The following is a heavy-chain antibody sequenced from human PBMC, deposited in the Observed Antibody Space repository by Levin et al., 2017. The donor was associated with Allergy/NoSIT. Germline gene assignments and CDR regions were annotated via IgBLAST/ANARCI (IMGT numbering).Heavy chain of an antibody. J-gene: IGHJ4*02. CDR3: ARDEGWNDLRGFDC. CDR1: GFALSSYW. Sequence: GESLKISCAASGFALSSYWMHWVRQTPGKGLVWVSRINRDGRIINEADSVRGRFTISRDNARNSFYLQMNSLRPEDTGVYYCARDEGWNDLRGFDCWGQGTLVTVSS. V-gene: IGHV3-74*01. CDR2: INRDGRII. D-gene: IGHD1-1*01.